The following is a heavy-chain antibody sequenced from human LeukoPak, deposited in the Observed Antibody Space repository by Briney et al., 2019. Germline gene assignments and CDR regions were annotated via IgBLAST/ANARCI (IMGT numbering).Heavy chain of an antibody. J-gene: IGHJ4*02. CDR1: GFTFSSYN. Sequence: GGSLRLSCAASGFTFSSYNMNWVRQAPGKGLEWVSHISSSSSTTYYADSVKGRFTISRDNAKNSLHLQMNSLRDEDTAVYYCVRKFDCWGQGILVTVSS. V-gene: IGHV3-48*02. CDR3: VRKFDC. CDR2: ISSSSSTT.